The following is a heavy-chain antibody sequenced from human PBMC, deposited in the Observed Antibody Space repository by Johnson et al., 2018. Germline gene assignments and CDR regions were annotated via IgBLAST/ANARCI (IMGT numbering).Heavy chain of an antibody. Sequence: EVQLVESGGGLVQPGGSLRLSCVASGFPFSNYWMSWVRQAPGKGLEWVANIKQDESEKYYVDSVKGRFTISIHNAKNSLFLQMNSLRAEDRAVYYCSSRYYDPSGFFAYFQHWGQGTLVTVSS. CDR3: SSRYYDPSGFFAYFQH. CDR2: IKQDESEK. D-gene: IGHD3-22*01. V-gene: IGHV3-7*01. J-gene: IGHJ1*01. CDR1: GFPFSNYW.